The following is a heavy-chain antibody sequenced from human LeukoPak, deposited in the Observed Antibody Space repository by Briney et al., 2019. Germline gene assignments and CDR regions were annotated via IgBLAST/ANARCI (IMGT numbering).Heavy chain of an antibody. D-gene: IGHD3-10*01. J-gene: IGHJ4*02. Sequence: ASVKVSCKASGYTFTGYYMHWVRQAPGQGLEWMGWINPNSGGTNYAQKFQGRVTMTRDTSISTAYMELSRLRSDGTAVYYCARRGGLLGFFDYWGQGTLVTVSS. CDR3: ARRGGLLGFFDY. V-gene: IGHV1-2*02. CDR2: INPNSGGT. CDR1: GYTFTGYY.